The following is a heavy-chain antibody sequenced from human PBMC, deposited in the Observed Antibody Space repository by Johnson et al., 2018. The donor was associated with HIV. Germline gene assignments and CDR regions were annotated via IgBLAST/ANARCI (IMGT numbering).Heavy chain of an antibody. D-gene: IGHD3-3*01. CDR1: GFTLSNYG. V-gene: IGHV3-33*01. CDR3: TTEGTGRVYNFWIGYSYDAFDI. CDR2: MWYDGRQK. Sequence: QMQLVESGGGVVQPGRSLTLSCAASGFTLSNYGMHWVRQAPGKGLEWVAMMWYDGRQKGYAESVKGRFTISRDNSKNTLYLQMNSLKTEDTAEYYCTTEGTGRVYNFWIGYSYDAFDIWDQGTMATVSS. J-gene: IGHJ3*02.